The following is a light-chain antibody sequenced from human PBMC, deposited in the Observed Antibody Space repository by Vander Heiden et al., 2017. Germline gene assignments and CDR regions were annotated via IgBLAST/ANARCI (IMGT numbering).Light chain of an antibody. CDR3: SSRENRPNRVV. CDR2: GKN. V-gene: IGLV3-19*01. Sequence: SSELTQDPAVSVALGQTLSISWQGDSRRNYSARWYQQRPRQAPILLIDGKNNRPSGIPDRFSASRSGNTTSLTIAVAQAEDEADYYCSSRENRPNRVVFGGGTKLTVL. J-gene: IGLJ2*01. CDR1: SRRNYS.